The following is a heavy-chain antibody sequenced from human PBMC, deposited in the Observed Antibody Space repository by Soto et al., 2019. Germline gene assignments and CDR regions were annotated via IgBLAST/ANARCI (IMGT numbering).Heavy chain of an antibody. D-gene: IGHD2-15*01. Sequence: QVQLQESGPGLVKPSQTLSLTCTVSGGSISSGGYYWSWIRQHPGKGLEWIGYIYYSGSTYYNPSLKSRVTISLDTSKNQFSLKLSSVTAADTAVYYCARVRRCSGGSCYSGYNWFDPWGQGTLVTVSS. CDR2: IYYSGST. CDR3: ARVRRCSGGSCYSGYNWFDP. CDR1: GGSISSGGYY. J-gene: IGHJ5*02. V-gene: IGHV4-31*03.